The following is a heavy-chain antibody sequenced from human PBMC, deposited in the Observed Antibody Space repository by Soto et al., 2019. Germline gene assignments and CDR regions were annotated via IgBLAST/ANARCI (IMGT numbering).Heavy chain of an antibody. CDR2: INAINGIT. CDR1: GYTFTSYA. J-gene: IGHJ5*02. V-gene: IGHV1-3*01. Sequence: GASVKVSCKASGYTFTSYAMHWVRQAPGQRLEWMGRINAINGITKYAQKFQGRVTMTRDTSTSTVYMELSSLRSEDTAVYYCARGSSSSSYGWFDPWGQGTLVTVSS. D-gene: IGHD6-13*01. CDR3: ARGSSSSSYGWFDP.